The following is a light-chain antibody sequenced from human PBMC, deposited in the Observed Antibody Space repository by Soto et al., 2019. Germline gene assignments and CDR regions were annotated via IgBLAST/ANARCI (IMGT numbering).Light chain of an antibody. CDR2: WAS. J-gene: IGKJ2*02. Sequence: DIVLTQSPDSLAVSLGERATINCKSSQSVLYSSNNKNFLAWYQQKPGQPPKLLIYWASTRESGVPDRFSGSGSGTDFTLTISSLQAEDVAVYYCQQYYSLWTFGQGTKLEIK. CDR3: QQYYSLWT. V-gene: IGKV4-1*01. CDR1: QSVLYSSNNKNF.